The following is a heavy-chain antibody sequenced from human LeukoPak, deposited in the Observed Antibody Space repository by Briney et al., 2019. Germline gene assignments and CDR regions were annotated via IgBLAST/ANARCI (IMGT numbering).Heavy chain of an antibody. J-gene: IGHJ6*03. CDR1: GYTFTGYY. CDR3: ARTSPRSGSYSIYYYYYYMDV. Sequence: ASVKVSCKASGYTFTGYYMHWVRQAPGQGLEWMGWINPNSGGTNYAQKLQGRVTMTTDTSTSTAYMELRSLRSDDTAVYYCARTSPRSGSYSIYYYYYYMDVWGKGTTVTVSS. V-gene: IGHV1-2*02. CDR2: INPNSGGT. D-gene: IGHD1-26*01.